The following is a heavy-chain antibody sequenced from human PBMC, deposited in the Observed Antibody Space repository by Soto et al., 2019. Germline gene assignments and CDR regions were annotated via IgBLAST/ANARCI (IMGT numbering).Heavy chain of an antibody. CDR1: GYTFTTFD. CDR2: ISPYNGNT. V-gene: IGHV1-18*01. CDR3: AGEGTFQPHTSFYYSRKDG. J-gene: IGHJ6*02. D-gene: IGHD3-10*01. Sequence: QVQLVQSGAEVKKPGASVKVSCKASGYTFTTFDISWVRQAPGQGLEWMGWISPYNGNTNYAQKLQGRVTMTTDTSTSTGYLEPRSPRSDDTAVDYFAGEGTFQPHTSFYYSRKDGWGPGTQVNVS.